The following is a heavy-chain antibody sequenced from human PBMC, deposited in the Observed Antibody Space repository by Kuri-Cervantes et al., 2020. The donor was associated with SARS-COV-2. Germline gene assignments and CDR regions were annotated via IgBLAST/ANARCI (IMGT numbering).Heavy chain of an antibody. CDR3: ARGKQLVGGY. CDR1: RYTFTGYY. D-gene: IGHD6-6*01. V-gene: IGHV1-2*02. J-gene: IGHJ4*02. Sequence: ASVKVSCKASRYTFTGYYMHWVRQAPGQGLEWMGWINPNSGGTNYAQEFQGRVTMTRDTSISTAYMELSRLRSDDTAVYYCARGKQLVGGYWGQGTLVTVSS. CDR2: INPNSGGT.